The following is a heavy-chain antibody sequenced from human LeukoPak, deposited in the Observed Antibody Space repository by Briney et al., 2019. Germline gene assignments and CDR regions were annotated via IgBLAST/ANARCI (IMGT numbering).Heavy chain of an antibody. V-gene: IGHV3-23*01. J-gene: IGHJ4*02. CDR2: IIGTDDNT. CDR3: ARDLAAADTSNY. D-gene: IGHD6-13*01. CDR1: GFTFSNYA. Sequence: PGGSLRLSCAASGFTFSNYAMNWVRQAPGKGLEWVSAIIGTDDNTYYIDSVKGRFTISRDNSKNTLYLQMNSLRAEDTAVYYCARDLAAADTSNYWGQGTLVTVSS.